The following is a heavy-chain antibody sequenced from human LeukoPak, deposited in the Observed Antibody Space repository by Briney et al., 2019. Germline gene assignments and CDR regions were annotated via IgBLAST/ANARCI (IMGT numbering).Heavy chain of an antibody. CDR2: ISSSSSTI. CDR1: AFTFSSYS. V-gene: IGHV3-48*01. Sequence: PGGSLRLSCAASAFTFSSYSMNWVRQAPGKGLEWVSYISSSSSTIYYADSVKGRFTISRDNAKNSLYLQMNSLRAEDTAVYYCATNSPPSPSYSYGDYVNYFDYWGQGTLVTVSS. CDR3: ATNSPPSPSYSYGDYVNYFDY. D-gene: IGHD4-17*01. J-gene: IGHJ4*02.